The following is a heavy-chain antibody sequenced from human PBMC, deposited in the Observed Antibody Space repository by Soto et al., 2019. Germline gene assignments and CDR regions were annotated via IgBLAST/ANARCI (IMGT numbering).Heavy chain of an antibody. D-gene: IGHD2-2*01. Sequence: SETLSLTCAVYGGSFSGHYWSWIRQPPGKGLEWIGEINHSGSTNYNPSLKSRVTISVDTSKNQFSLKLSSVTAADTAVYYCARGGSEDIVVVPAAPSGWFDPWGQGTLVTVSS. CDR2: INHSGST. V-gene: IGHV4-34*01. CDR3: ARGGSEDIVVVPAAPSGWFDP. J-gene: IGHJ5*02. CDR1: GGSFSGHY.